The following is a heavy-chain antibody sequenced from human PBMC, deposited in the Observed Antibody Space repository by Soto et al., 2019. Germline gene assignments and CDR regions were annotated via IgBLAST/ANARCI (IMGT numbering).Heavy chain of an antibody. V-gene: IGHV3-74*01. CDR2: VNGDGSIT. CDR3: AALVGQLRIEDN. D-gene: IGHD1-26*01. CDR1: GLRFSNYW. Sequence: EVQLVQSGGGLIQQAGSLRLSCADSGLRFSNYWMQWVRQAPGKGLVLVSRVNGDGSITNYGDSVTGRFTVIRDNANNPLYLQMNMMKDEHTGVYYCAALVGQLRIEDNWGQGTRVTFSS. J-gene: IGHJ4*02.